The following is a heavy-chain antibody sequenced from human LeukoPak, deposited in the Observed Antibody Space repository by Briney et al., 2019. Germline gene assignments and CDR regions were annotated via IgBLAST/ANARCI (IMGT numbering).Heavy chain of an antibody. Sequence: SETLSLTCTVSGYSISSGYYWGWIRQPPGKGLEWIGSIYHSGATYYNPSLKSRVTMSVDTSKNQFSLNLKSVTAADTALYYCARDIGTEATVTTLFDYWGQGTLVTVSS. CDR1: GYSISSGYY. V-gene: IGHV4-38-2*02. CDR3: ARDIGTEATVTTLFDY. CDR2: IYHSGAT. J-gene: IGHJ4*02. D-gene: IGHD4-17*01.